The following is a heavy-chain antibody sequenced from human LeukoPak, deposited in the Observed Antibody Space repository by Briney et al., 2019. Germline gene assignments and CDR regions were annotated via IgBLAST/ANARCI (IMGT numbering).Heavy chain of an antibody. Sequence: SETLSLTCTVSGGSISIYYWSWIRQPPGKGLEWIGYIYYSGSTNYNPSLKSRVTISVDTSKNQFSLKLSSVTAADTAVYYCARHVLEGSQGIDYWGQGTLVTVSS. V-gene: IGHV4-59*08. CDR1: GGSISIYY. D-gene: IGHD2-15*01. J-gene: IGHJ4*02. CDR2: IYYSGST. CDR3: ARHVLEGSQGIDY.